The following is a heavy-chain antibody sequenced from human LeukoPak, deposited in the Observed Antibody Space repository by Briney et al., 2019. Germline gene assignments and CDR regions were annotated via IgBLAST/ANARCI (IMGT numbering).Heavy chain of an antibody. Sequence: SETLSLTCTVSGGSISSGGYYWNWIRQHPGKGLEWIGYIYYSGSTYYNPSLKSRVTISVDTSRNQFSLRLSSVTAADTAVYYCARRSEYHWFDPWGQGTLVTVSS. CDR3: ARRSEYHWFDP. CDR2: IYYSGST. CDR1: GGSISSGGYY. V-gene: IGHV4-31*03. D-gene: IGHD2-2*01. J-gene: IGHJ5*02.